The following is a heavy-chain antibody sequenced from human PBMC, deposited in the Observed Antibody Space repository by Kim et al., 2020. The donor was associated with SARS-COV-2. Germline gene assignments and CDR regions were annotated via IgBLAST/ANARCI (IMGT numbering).Heavy chain of an antibody. J-gene: IGHJ4*02. CDR2: ISGFNGNT. V-gene: IGHV1-18*01. CDR1: GYTLGSYG. CDR3: ARQAVAGSFDY. D-gene: IGHD6-19*01. Sequence: ASVKVSCKTSGYTLGSYGLIWVRQAPGQGLEWMGWISGFNGNTNYAQKFQGRVTMTTDTSTSTAYMELRSLRVDDTAVYYCARQAVAGSFDYWGQGTLVT.